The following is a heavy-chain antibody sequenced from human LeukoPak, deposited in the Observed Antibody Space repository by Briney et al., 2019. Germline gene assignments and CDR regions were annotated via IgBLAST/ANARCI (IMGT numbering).Heavy chain of an antibody. D-gene: IGHD2-2*01. Sequence: GGSLRLSCAASGFTFSSYAMSWIRQAPGKGLEWVSAISDSGGSTYYADSVKGRFTISRDNSKNTLYLQMNSLRAEDTAVYYCAKGSGLGYCSSATCRPFYYYYYGMDVWGKGTTVTVSS. CDR3: AKGSGLGYCSSATCRPFYYYYYGMDV. J-gene: IGHJ6*04. V-gene: IGHV3-23*01. CDR2: ISDSGGST. CDR1: GFTFSSYA.